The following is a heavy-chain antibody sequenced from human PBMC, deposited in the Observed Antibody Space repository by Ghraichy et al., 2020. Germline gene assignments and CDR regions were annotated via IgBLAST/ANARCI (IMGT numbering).Heavy chain of an antibody. D-gene: IGHD2/OR15-2a*01. CDR3: AAEGSRMSGDYYYYGMDV. Sequence: SVKVSCKASGFTFTSSAVQWVRQARGQRLEWIGWIVVGSGNTNYAQKFQERVTITRDMSTSTAYMELSSLRSEDTAVYYCAAEGSRMSGDYYYYGMDVWGQGTTVTVSS. CDR2: IVVGSGNT. V-gene: IGHV1-58*01. J-gene: IGHJ6*02. CDR1: GFTFTSSA.